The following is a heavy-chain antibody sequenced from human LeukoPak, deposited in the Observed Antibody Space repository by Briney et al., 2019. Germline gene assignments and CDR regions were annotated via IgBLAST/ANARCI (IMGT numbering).Heavy chain of an antibody. D-gene: IGHD6-13*01. CDR2: ISGGGGST. J-gene: IGHJ4*02. Sequence: GSLRLSCAASGFTFSSYAMSWVRQAPGKGLEWVSGISGGGGSTYYADSVKGRLTIPRDNSKNTLYLQMNSLRAEDTAVYYCAKRSSSWHFDYWGQGTLVTVSS. CDR1: GFTFSSYA. V-gene: IGHV3-23*01. CDR3: AKRSSSWHFDY.